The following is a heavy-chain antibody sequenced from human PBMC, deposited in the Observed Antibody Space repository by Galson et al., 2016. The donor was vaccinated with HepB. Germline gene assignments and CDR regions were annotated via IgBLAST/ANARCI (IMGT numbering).Heavy chain of an antibody. CDR3: ARDRLYYDSRAYYPTFDY. CDR1: GGSVSSGTYF. D-gene: IGHD3-22*01. J-gene: IGHJ4*02. V-gene: IGHV4-61*01. CDR2: INSSGST. Sequence: SETLSLTCTVSGGSVSSGTYFWSWIRQPPGKGLEWIGYINSSGSTKYNPSLKSPATISVDTSKNQFSLKLSSVTAADSAVYYCARDRLYYDSRAYYPTFDYWGQGTLVTVSS.